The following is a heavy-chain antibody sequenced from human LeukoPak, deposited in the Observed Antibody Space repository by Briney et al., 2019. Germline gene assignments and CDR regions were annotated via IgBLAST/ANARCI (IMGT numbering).Heavy chain of an antibody. D-gene: IGHD4-17*01. CDR3: ASRGDYGDPLDY. V-gene: IGHV4-34*01. CDR2: INHSGST. J-gene: IGHJ4*02. CDR1: GGSFSGYY. Sequence: KSSETLSLTCTVYGGSFSGYYWSWIRQPPGKGLEWIGEINHSGSTNYNPSLKSRVTISVDTSKNQFSLKLSSVTAADTAVYYCASRGDYGDPLDYWGQGTLVTVSS.